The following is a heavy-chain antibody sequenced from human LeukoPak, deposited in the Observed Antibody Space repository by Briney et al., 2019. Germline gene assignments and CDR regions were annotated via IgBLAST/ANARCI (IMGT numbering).Heavy chain of an antibody. V-gene: IGHV3-21*01. CDR2: ISGDSRYI. D-gene: IGHD1-26*01. Sequence: GGSLRLSCAASGFTFSSYSMNWVRQAPGKGLEWVSSISGDSRYIYYADSVKGRFTISRDNAKNSVYLQMNSLRAEDTAVYYCARGMWELHLDAFDIWGQGTMVTVSS. CDR3: ARGMWELHLDAFDI. CDR1: GFTFSSYS. J-gene: IGHJ3*02.